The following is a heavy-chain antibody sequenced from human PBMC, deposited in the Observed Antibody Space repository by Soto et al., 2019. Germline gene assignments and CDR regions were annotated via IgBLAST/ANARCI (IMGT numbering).Heavy chain of an antibody. CDR3: TRHTFDYSGSYSSWFDP. CDR1: GFTFSGSA. Sequence: GGSLRLSCAGSGFTFSGSALHWVRQASGKGLEWVGRIRSKANSYATAYAASVKGRFTISRDGSKSTVYLQMNSLKTEDTAVYYCTRHTFDYSGSYSSWFDPWGQGTLVTVSS. J-gene: IGHJ5*02. D-gene: IGHD1-26*01. V-gene: IGHV3-73*01. CDR2: IRSKANSYAT.